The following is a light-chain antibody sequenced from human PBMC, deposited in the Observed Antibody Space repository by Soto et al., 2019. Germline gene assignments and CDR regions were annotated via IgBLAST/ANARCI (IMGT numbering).Light chain of an antibody. CDR1: QDISNY. V-gene: IGKV1-33*01. Sequence: IQMTQSPSSLSASVGDRVTITCQASQDISNYLNWYQQEPGKAPKVLIYDASNLKSGVPSRFSGSGSGTDFTFTISSLQPEDIATYYCQQYDNLPLNLGGAKKVDXX. CDR2: DAS. J-gene: IGKJ4*01. CDR3: QQYDNLPLN.